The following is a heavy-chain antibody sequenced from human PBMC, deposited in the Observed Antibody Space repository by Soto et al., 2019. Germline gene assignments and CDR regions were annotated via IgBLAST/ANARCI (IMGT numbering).Heavy chain of an antibody. CDR3: ARVRPPFLYVDSNWFDP. D-gene: IGHD4-17*01. V-gene: IGHV4-31*03. CDR1: GGSISSGGYY. J-gene: IGHJ5*02. CDR2: IYYRGST. Sequence: QVQLQESAPGLVKPSQTLSLTCTVSGGSISSGGYYWSWIRQHPGKGLEWIWYIYYRGSTYNNPSLKSGVTISVDKTKNQFSLKLSSVTAADTAVYYCARVRPPFLYVDSNWFDPWGQGTLVTVSS.